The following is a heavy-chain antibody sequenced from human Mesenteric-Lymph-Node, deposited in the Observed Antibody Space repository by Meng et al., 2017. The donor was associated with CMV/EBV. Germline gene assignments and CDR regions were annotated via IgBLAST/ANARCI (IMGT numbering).Heavy chain of an antibody. J-gene: IGHJ4*02. V-gene: IGHV4-34*01. D-gene: IGHD3-9*01. CDR1: GGSFSGYY. CDR2: INHSGST. CDR3: ARGSSYDILTGYFDY. Sequence: GQLPQGGAGLLKPSETLSVTCAVYGGSFSGYYWNWIRQSPEKGLEWIGEINHSGSTTYNPSFTSRIIISVDTSTNQISLNMSSVTAADTAVYYCARGSSYDILTGYFDYWGQGALVTVSS.